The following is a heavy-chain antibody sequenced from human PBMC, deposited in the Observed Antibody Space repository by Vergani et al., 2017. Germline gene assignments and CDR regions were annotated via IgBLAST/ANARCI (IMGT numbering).Heavy chain of an antibody. J-gene: IGHJ4*02. V-gene: IGHV4-59*01. Sequence: QVQLQESGPGLVKPSETLSLTCTVSGGSISSYYWSWIRQPPGKGLEWIGYIYYSGSTNYNPSLKSRVTISVDTSKNQFSLKLSSVTAADTAVYYCARDIYDFWSGIFDYWGQGTLVTVSS. CDR2: IYYSGST. D-gene: IGHD3-3*01. CDR3: ARDIYDFWSGIFDY. CDR1: GGSISSYY.